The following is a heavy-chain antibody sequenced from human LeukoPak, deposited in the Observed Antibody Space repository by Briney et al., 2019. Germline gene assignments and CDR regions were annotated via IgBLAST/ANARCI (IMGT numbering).Heavy chain of an antibody. CDR3: ARGSYSGPNRLWTWFDP. V-gene: IGHV4-30-4*01. CDR1: GGSISSGDYY. Sequence: PSETLSLTCTVSGGSISSGDYYWSWIRQPPGKGLEWIGYIYYSGSTYYNPSLRSRVTIPVDTSKNQFSLKLSSVTAADTAVYYCARGSYSGPNRLWTWFDPWGQGTLVTVSS. CDR2: IYYSGST. J-gene: IGHJ5*02. D-gene: IGHD3-10*01.